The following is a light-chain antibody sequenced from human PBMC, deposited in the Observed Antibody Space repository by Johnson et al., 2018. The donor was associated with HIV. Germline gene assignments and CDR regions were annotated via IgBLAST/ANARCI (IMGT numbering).Light chain of an antibody. CDR1: NSNIGSNY. V-gene: IGLV1-51*01. Sequence: QSVLSQPPSVSAAPGQKVTISCSGSNSNIGSNYVSWYQQLPGTAPKLLIYDNNKRPSGIPDRFSGSKSGTSATLGITGLQTGDEADYYCGTWDSGLSGGLYLSGPGTKVTVL. CDR3: GTWDSGLSGGLYL. J-gene: IGLJ1*01. CDR2: DNN.